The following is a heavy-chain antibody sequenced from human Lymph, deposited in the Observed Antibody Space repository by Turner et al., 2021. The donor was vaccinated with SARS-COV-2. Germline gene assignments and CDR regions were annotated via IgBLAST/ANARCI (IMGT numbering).Heavy chain of an antibody. D-gene: IGHD1-1*01. Sequence: QVQLVQSGAEVKKPGFSVKVSCKASGGTFSTYAISWVRQAPGQGLEWLGGTIPIFGIANYAQKFQGRVTITADKFTSTAYMELSRLRSEDTAVYYCARDATGPLGYWGRGTLVTVSS. J-gene: IGHJ4*02. V-gene: IGHV1-69*10. CDR1: GGTFSTYA. CDR2: TIPIFGIA. CDR3: ARDATGPLGY.